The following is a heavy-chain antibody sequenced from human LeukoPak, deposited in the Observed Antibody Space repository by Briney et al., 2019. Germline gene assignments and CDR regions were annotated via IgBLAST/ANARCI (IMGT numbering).Heavy chain of an antibody. CDR3: ARDPLSFANFGVVLNYYYGMDV. CDR1: GFTFSSYS. CDR2: ISSNRGFT. V-gene: IGHV3-21*01. Sequence: PGGSLRLSCTASGFTFSSYSMNWVRQAPGKGLEWVSSISSNRGFTYYADSVKGRFTISRDDAQNSLFLQMNSLRPEDTAVYYCARDPLSFANFGVVLNYYYGMDVWGQGTTVTVSS. J-gene: IGHJ6*02. D-gene: IGHD3-3*01.